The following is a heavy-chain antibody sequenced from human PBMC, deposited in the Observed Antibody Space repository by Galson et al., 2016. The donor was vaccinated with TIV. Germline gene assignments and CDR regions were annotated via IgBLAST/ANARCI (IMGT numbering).Heavy chain of an antibody. J-gene: IGHJ4*02. CDR1: GGTFSAYA. CDR3: ARGPYYYGSGSEEN. CDR2: IIPIFGTP. V-gene: IGHV1-69*05. D-gene: IGHD3-10*01. Sequence: SVKVSCKASGGTFSAYAINWVRQAPGQGLEWMGGIIPIFGTPNYAQKFQGRVTITTDESTGTAYMELSSLRSEDTAVYYCARGPYYYGSGSEENWGQGTLVTVSS.